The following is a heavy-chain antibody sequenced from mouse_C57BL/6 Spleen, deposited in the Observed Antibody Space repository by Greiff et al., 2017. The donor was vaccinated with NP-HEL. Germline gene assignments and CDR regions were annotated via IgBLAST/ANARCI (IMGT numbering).Heavy chain of an antibody. CDR1: GFTFSSYT. Sequence: EVMLVESGGGLVKPGGSLKLSCAASGFTFSSYTMSWVRQTPEKRLEWVATISGGGGNTYYPDSVKGRFTISRDNAKNTLYLQMSSLRSEDTALYYCARPSGTGYAMDYWGQGTSVTVSS. J-gene: IGHJ4*01. CDR3: ARPSGTGYAMDY. V-gene: IGHV5-9*01. CDR2: ISGGGGNT. D-gene: IGHD4-1*01.